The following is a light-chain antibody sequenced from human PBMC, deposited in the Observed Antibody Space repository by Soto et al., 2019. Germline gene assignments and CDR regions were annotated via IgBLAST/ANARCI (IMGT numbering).Light chain of an antibody. CDR1: SSDIGSYNY. CDR2: EVT. Sequence: QSALTQPPSASGSPGQSLTISCTGTSSDIGSYNYVSWYQQHPGKAPRLLIYEVTKRPSGVPDRFSGSKSGKTAYLTVSGLQAEDEGDYYCSSYAGNKILLFGGGTKLTVL. CDR3: SSYAGNKILL. V-gene: IGLV2-8*01. J-gene: IGLJ2*01.